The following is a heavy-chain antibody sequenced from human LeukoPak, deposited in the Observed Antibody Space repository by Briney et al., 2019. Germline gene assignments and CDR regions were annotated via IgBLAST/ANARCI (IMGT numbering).Heavy chain of an antibody. V-gene: IGHV3-48*01. Sequence: GGSLRLSCAASGFTFSSYNMNWVRQAPGKGLEWVSYIISRSATMYYADSVKGRFTISRDNAKNSLYLQMNSLRAEDTAVYYCARETNYARFDLWGLGTLVTVSS. D-gene: IGHD3-16*01. CDR1: GFTFSSYN. CDR3: ARETNYARFDL. CDR2: IISRSATM. J-gene: IGHJ5*02.